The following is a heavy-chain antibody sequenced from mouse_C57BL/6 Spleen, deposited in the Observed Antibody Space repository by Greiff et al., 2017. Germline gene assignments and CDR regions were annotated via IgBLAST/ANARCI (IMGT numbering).Heavy chain of an antibody. CDR1: GYSITSGYY. D-gene: IGHD3-2*02. Sequence: EVKLMESGPGLVKPSQSLSLTCSVTGYSITSGYYWNWIRQFPGNKLEWMGYISYDGSNNYNPSLKNRISITRDTSKNQFFLKLNSVTTEDTATYYCARAAHRYAMDYWGQGTSVTVSS. CDR2: ISYDGSN. J-gene: IGHJ4*01. CDR3: ARAAHRYAMDY. V-gene: IGHV3-6*01.